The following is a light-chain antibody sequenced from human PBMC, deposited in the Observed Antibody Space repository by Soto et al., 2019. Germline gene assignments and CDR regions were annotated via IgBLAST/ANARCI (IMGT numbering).Light chain of an antibody. J-gene: IGLJ2*01. CDR3: SSYTSSSTYVV. CDR2: DVS. Sequence: QSALTQPASMSGSPGQSITISCTGTSSDVGGYNYVSWYQQHPGKAHKLMIYDVSNRPSGVSNRFSGSKSGNTASLTISGLQAEDEADYYCSSYTSSSTYVVFGGGTKLTVL. CDR1: SSDVGGYNY. V-gene: IGLV2-14*01.